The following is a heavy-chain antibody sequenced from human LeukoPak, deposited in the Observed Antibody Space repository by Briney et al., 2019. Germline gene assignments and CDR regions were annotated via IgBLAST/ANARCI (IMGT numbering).Heavy chain of an antibody. CDR1: GFTFSSYG. Sequence: GGSLRLSCAASGFTFSSYGMIWVRQAPGKGLEWGSAMSGSCGSTYYSDSGNGRFTISRDNAKNTLYLQMTSLRAEDTAVYYSAKDLSGSYYYYYGMDVWGQGTTVTVSS. CDR2: MSGSCGST. D-gene: IGHD2-15*01. V-gene: IGHV3-23*01. CDR3: AKDLSGSYYYYYGMDV. J-gene: IGHJ6*02.